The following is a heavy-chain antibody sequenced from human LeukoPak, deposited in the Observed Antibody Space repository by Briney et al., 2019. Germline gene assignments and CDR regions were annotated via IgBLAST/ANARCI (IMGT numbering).Heavy chain of an antibody. D-gene: IGHD2-2*01. CDR1: GYSFTTYW. CDR2: NYPSDSGT. V-gene: IGHV5-51*01. Sequence: GESLKISCRGPGYSFTTYWIGWVRQMPGKGLEWMGTNYPSDSGTRYSPSFQGHFPMSAAKSINTGYLQWSRMRASDTAMYYCARRQGCSSSSCPPDYWGQGTLVTVSP. CDR3: ARRQGCSSSSCPPDY. J-gene: IGHJ4*02.